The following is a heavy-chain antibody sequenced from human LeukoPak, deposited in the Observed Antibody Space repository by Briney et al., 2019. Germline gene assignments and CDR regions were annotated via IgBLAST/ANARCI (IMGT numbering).Heavy chain of an antibody. CDR2: INPNSGGT. D-gene: IGHD6-19*01. V-gene: IGHV1-2*02. J-gene: IGHJ4*02. CDR1: GYTFTGYY. CDR3: ASDRPVAGGTVDC. Sequence: ASVKDSCKASGYTFTGYYMHWLRQAPGQGLEWMGWINPNSGGTNYAQKFQGRVTLTSDTSISTAYMELSSLTSDDTAVYYCASDRPVAGGTVDCWGQGNLVTVSS.